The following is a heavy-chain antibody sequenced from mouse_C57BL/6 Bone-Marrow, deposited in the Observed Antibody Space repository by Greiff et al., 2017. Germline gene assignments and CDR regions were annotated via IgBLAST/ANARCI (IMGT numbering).Heavy chain of an antibody. J-gene: IGHJ2*01. CDR1: GYTFTSYW. D-gene: IGHD1-1*01. CDR3: ARDYYGSSLYYFDY. Sequence: QVQLQQPGAELVRPGSSVKLSCKASGYTFTSYWMHWVKQRPIQGLEWIGNIDPSDSETHYNQQFKDKATLTVDKSSSTAYMQLSSLTSEDSAVYYCARDYYGSSLYYFDYWGQGTTLTVSS. CDR2: IDPSDSET. V-gene: IGHV1-52*01.